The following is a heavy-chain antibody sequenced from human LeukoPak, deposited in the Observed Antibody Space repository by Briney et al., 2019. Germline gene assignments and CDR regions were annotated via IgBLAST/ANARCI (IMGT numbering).Heavy chain of an antibody. D-gene: IGHD6-19*01. J-gene: IGHJ3*02. CDR3: ARPGAYSSGWYASYDAFDI. CDR2: IIPIFGTA. Sequence: SVKVSCKASGGTFSSYAISWVRQAPGQGLEWMGGIIPIFGTANYAQKFQGRVTITADESTSTAYMELSSLRSEDTAVYYCARPGAYSSGWYASYDAFDIWGQGTMVTVSS. V-gene: IGHV1-69*13. CDR1: GGTFSSYA.